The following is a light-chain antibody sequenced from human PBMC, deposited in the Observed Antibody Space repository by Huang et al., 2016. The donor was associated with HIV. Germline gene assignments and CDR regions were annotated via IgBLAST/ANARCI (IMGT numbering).Light chain of an antibody. CDR1: QILLHSNGQHY. V-gene: IGKV2-28*01. Sequence: DIVMTQSPVSLPVTPGEPAHISCRANQILLHSNGQHYLEWYFQKTCQSPQLLFYLGSNRASGVHDRFSAGGVGSDFTLIITRVEAAYVGIYYCMQSLQTQYTFGPGTRVDL. J-gene: IGKJ3*01. CDR3: MQSLQTQYT. CDR2: LGS.